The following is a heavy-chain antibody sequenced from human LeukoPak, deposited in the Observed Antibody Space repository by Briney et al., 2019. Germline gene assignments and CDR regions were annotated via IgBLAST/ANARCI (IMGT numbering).Heavy chain of an antibody. D-gene: IGHD6-19*01. V-gene: IGHV3-7*01. Sequence: GGSLRLSCAASGFTFSSYWMSWVRQAPGKGLEWVANIKQDGSEKCYVDSVKGRFTISRDNAKNSLYLQMNSLRAEDTAVYYCARDRKWLAMYYFDYWGQGTLVTVSS. CDR2: IKQDGSEK. CDR1: GFTFSSYW. J-gene: IGHJ4*02. CDR3: ARDRKWLAMYYFDY.